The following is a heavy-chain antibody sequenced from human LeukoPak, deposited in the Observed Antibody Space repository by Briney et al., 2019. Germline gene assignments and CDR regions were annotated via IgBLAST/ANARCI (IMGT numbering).Heavy chain of an antibody. V-gene: IGHV3-21*01. CDR1: GFTFRDYT. D-gene: IGHD1-1*01. CDR2: ISSSSSYI. J-gene: IGHJ4*02. Sequence: GGTLRLSCAASGFTFRDYTMSWVRQAPGKGLEWVSSISSSSSYIYYADSVKGRFTISRDNAKNSLSLQMNSLRAEDTAVYYCARHRDWNGGFDYWGQGTLVTVSS. CDR3: ARHRDWNGGFDY.